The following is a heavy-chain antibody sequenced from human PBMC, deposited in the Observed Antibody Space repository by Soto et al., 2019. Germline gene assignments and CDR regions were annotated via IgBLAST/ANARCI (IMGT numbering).Heavy chain of an antibody. V-gene: IGHV1-46*01. D-gene: IGHD3-10*01. CDR1: GYSFTTYF. Sequence: GASVNVSCKASGYSFTTYFVHWVRQAPGQGLEWMGRINPSTGSTTYPQKFQGRVTMTRDTSTSTVYMEVSSLTSEDTAVFYCARGSGSFVYGMDVWGQGTKVTVSS. CDR3: ARGSGSFVYGMDV. CDR2: INPSTGST. J-gene: IGHJ6*02.